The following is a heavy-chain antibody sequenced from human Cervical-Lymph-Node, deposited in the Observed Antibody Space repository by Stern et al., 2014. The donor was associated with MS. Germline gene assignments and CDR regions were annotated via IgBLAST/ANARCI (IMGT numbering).Heavy chain of an antibody. V-gene: IGHV3-73*01. CDR3: ARHDWGDY. Sequence: EVQLVESGGGLVQPGGSLKLSCAASGFTFSGAAVHWVRQAPGKGLEWVGRIRTKSNSYATAYAASVKGRFTISRDDSNNTAYLQMNGLKTEDTALYYCARHDWGDYWGQGTLVTVSS. CDR1: GFTFSGAA. J-gene: IGHJ4*02. D-gene: IGHD2-21*01. CDR2: IRTKSNSYAT.